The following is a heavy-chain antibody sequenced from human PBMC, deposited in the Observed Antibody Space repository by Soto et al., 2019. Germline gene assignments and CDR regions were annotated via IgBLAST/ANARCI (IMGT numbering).Heavy chain of an antibody. CDR1: GYTFTSYA. J-gene: IGHJ4*02. CDR2: INAGNGNT. Sequence: QVQLVQSGAEVKKPGASVKVSCKASGYTFTSYAMHWVRQAPGQRLEWMGWINAGNGNTKYSQKFQGRVTITRDTXXSTAYMELSSLRSEDTAVYYCASMNGDYYYGYFDWWGQGTLVTVSS. D-gene: IGHD4-17*01. CDR3: ASMNGDYYYGYFDW. V-gene: IGHV1-3*01.